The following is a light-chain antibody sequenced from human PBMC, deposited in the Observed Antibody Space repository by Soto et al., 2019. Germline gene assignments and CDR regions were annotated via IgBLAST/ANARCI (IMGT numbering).Light chain of an antibody. Sequence: IQMTQSPSTLSAYVGDRVTITCRASQTISTWLAWYQHKPVKAPNLLIYDASTLMSGVPSRFSGSGSGTEFTLTISSLQPGDFATYCCKQSATHPLSFGQVTRLDVK. J-gene: IGKJ5*01. V-gene: IGKV1-5*01. CDR3: KQSATHPLS. CDR1: QTISTW. CDR2: DAS.